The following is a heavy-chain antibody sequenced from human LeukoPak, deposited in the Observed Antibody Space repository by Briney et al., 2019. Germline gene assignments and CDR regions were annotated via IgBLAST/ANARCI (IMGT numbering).Heavy chain of an antibody. V-gene: IGHV4-4*09. Sequence: SETLSLTCTVSGGSISSYYWSWIRQPPGKGLEWIGYIYTSGGTNYNPSLKSRVTISVDTSKNQFSLKLSSVTAADTAVYYCARQEYSSSSADYWGQGTLVTVSS. CDR2: IYTSGGT. J-gene: IGHJ4*02. CDR3: ARQEYSSSSADY. D-gene: IGHD6-6*01. CDR1: GGSISSYY.